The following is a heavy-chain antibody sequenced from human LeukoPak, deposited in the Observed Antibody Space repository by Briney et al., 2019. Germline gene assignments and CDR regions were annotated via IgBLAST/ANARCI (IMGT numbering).Heavy chain of an antibody. J-gene: IGHJ3*02. Sequence: PSETLSLTCTVSGGSISSGSYYWSWIRQPAGKGLEWIGRIYPSGSTNYNPSLKSRVTMSVDTSKNQFSLKLSSVTAADTAVYYCARCGGEDYVGAFDIWGQGTMVTVSS. CDR1: GGSISSGSYY. CDR3: ARCGGEDYVGAFDI. D-gene: IGHD4-17*01. CDR2: IYPSGST. V-gene: IGHV4-61*02.